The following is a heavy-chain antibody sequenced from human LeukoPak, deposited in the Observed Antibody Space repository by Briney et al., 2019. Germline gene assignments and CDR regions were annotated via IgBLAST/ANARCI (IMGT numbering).Heavy chain of an antibody. V-gene: IGHV1-2*06. CDR2: INPNSGGT. CDR1: GYTFTGYY. CDR3: ARVGVSSASFDI. J-gene: IGHJ3*02. D-gene: IGHD6-19*01. Sequence: ASVKVSCKASGYTFTGYYMFWVRQAPGQGLEWMGRINPNSGGTNYAQKFQGRVTMTRDTSISTAYMELSRLRSDDTAVYYCARVGVSSASFDIWGQGTMVTVSS.